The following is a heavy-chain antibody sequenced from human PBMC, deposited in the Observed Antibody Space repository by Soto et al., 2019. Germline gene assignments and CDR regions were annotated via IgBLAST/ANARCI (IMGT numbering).Heavy chain of an antibody. J-gene: IGHJ4*02. V-gene: IGHV3-66*01. CDR2: IYSGGTT. CDR3: ARGWFGESPPLDY. CDR1: GFTVRSNY. D-gene: IGHD3-10*01. Sequence: GGSLRLSCAASGFTVRSNYMNWARQAPGKGLEWVSIIYSGGTTYYADSVKGRFTISRDNSKNTLYLQMNSLRAEDTAVYYCARGWFGESPPLDYWGQGTLVTVSS.